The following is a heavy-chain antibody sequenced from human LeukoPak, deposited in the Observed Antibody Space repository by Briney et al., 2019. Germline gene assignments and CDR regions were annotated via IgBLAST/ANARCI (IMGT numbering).Heavy chain of an antibody. Sequence: SETLSLTCTVSRGSINTYYWSWIRQPPGKGLEWIGCIYYSGSTDYNPSLKGRVTISVDTSKNQFSLMLTSVTAADTAVYYCARHGRPYYYDSSGYYDYWGQGTLVTVSS. CDR3: ARHGRPYYYDSSGYYDY. D-gene: IGHD3-22*01. CDR1: RGSINTYY. CDR2: IYYSGST. V-gene: IGHV4-59*08. J-gene: IGHJ4*02.